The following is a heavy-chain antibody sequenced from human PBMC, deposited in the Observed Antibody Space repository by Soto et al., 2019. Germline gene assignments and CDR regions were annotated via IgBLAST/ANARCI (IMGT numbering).Heavy chain of an antibody. CDR2: IIPILGIA. Sequence: QVQLVQSGAEVKKPGSSVKVSCKASGGTFSSYTISWVRQAPGQGLEWMGRIIPILGIANYAQKFQGRVTXNADKSTSTAYMELSSLRSEDTAVYYCANGQRSPDYWGQGTLVTVSS. V-gene: IGHV1-69*02. CDR1: GGTFSSYT. CDR3: ANGQRSPDY. J-gene: IGHJ4*02.